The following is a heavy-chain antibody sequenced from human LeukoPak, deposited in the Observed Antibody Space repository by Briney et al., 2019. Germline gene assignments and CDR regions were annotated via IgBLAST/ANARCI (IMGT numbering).Heavy chain of an antibody. CDR1: GGSFSGYY. Sequence: PSETLSLTCAVYGGSFSGYYWSWIRQPPGKGLEWIGEINHSGSTNYNPSLKSRVTISVDTSKNQFSLKLSSVTAADTAVYYCARGILYYDILTGYLTPYYYGMDVWGQGTTVTVSS. D-gene: IGHD3-9*01. J-gene: IGHJ6*02. V-gene: IGHV4-34*01. CDR2: INHSGST. CDR3: ARGILYYDILTGYLTPYYYGMDV.